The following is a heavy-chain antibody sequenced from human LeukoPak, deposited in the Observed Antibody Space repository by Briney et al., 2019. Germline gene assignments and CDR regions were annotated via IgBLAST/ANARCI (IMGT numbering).Heavy chain of an antibody. D-gene: IGHD3-10*01. J-gene: IGHJ5*02. Sequence: GGSLRLSCAASGFTVSTNYMSWVRQAPGKGLEWVGRSRNKANSYITEYAASVKGRFTVSRDDSKNSVYLQMNSLKTEDTAVYYCARDMWSYGSGSGLVHWGQGTLVTVSS. V-gene: IGHV3-72*01. CDR1: GFTVSTNY. CDR3: ARDMWSYGSGSGLVH. CDR2: SRNKANSYIT.